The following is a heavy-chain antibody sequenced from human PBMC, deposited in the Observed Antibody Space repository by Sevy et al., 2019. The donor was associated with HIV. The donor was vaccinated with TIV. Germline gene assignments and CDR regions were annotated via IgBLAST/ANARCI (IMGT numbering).Heavy chain of an antibody. CDR1: GFTFSKAW. CDR2: IKSNTDGGTT. J-gene: IGHJ4*02. Sequence: GGSLRLSCAASGFTFSKAWMSWVRQAPGKGLEWVGRIKSNTDGGTTDYAEPVKGRFTISRDDSKNTLYLQVNSLKTDDTTVYYCTTKKDFWSGYFYFDYWGQGTLVTVSS. V-gene: IGHV3-15*01. D-gene: IGHD3-3*01. CDR3: TTKKDFWSGYFYFDY.